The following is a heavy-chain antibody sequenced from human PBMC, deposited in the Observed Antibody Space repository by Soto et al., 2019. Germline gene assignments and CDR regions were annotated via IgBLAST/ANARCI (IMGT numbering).Heavy chain of an antibody. CDR1: GYTFTGYY. CDR3: ARDIAAADLDSYYYYYGMDV. CDR2: INPNSGGT. Sequence: ASVKVSCKASGYTFTGYYMHWVRQAPGQGLEWMGWINPNSGGTNYAQKFQGWVTMTRDTSISTAYMELSRLRSDDTAVYYCARDIAAADLDSYYYYYGMDVWGQGTTVTVSS. J-gene: IGHJ6*02. V-gene: IGHV1-2*04. D-gene: IGHD6-13*01.